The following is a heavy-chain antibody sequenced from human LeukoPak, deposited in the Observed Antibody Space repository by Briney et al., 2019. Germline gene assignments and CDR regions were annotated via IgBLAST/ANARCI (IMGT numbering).Heavy chain of an antibody. CDR3: ARKRWLQLYFDY. J-gene: IGHJ4*02. CDR2: ISSSSSYI. D-gene: IGHD5-24*01. CDR1: GLTFSSYS. V-gene: IGHV3-21*05. Sequence: GGSLRLSCAASGLTFSSYSMNWVRQAPGKGLEWVSYISSSSSYIYYADSVKGRFTISRDNAKNSLYLQMNSLRAEDTAVYYCARKRWLQLYFDYWGQGTLVTVSS.